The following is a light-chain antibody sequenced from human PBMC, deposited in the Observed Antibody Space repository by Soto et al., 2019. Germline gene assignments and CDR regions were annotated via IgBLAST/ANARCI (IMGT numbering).Light chain of an antibody. V-gene: IGKV3-20*01. Sequence: EIVLTQSPATLSLSPGERATLSCRASQSFNSYYLAWYRHKPGQPPRLLIYGASSRATGIPDRFSGSGSGTDFTLTISRLEPEDFAVYYCQEYRDSVVFFGGGTKVEIK. CDR1: QSFNSYY. CDR2: GAS. CDR3: QEYRDSVVF. J-gene: IGKJ4*01.